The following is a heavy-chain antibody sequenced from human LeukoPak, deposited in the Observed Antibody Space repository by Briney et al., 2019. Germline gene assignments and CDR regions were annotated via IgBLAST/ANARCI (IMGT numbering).Heavy chain of an antibody. J-gene: IGHJ5*02. D-gene: IGHD1-7*01. CDR1: GASISSYY. CDR2: IYVTGST. CDR3: ARDSGTTGEVKFDP. Sequence: PSETLSLTCTVSGASISSYYWRWIRQPAGKALEWIGRIYVTGSTTYNPSLESRVTMSLDTSKNHFSLKLRSVTAADTAVYYCARDSGTTGEVKFDPWGQGTLVTVSS. V-gene: IGHV4-4*07.